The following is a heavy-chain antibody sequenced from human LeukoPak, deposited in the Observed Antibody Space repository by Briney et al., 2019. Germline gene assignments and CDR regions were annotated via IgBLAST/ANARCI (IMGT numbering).Heavy chain of an antibody. CDR3: ARHGPRGAARPDYYYYYMDV. D-gene: IGHD6-6*01. Sequence: SETLSLTCTVSGDPISSSSYYWGWIRQPPGKGLEWIATIYYSESTYYNPSLRSRVTISVDTSKNQFSLELISVTAADTSVYYCARHGPRGAARPDYYYYYMDVWGKGTTVTVSS. J-gene: IGHJ6*03. CDR2: IYYSEST. V-gene: IGHV4-39*01. CDR1: GDPISSSSYY.